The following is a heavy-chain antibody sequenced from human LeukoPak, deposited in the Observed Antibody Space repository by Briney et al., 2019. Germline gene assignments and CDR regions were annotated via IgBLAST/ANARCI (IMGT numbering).Heavy chain of an antibody. J-gene: IGHJ5*02. D-gene: IGHD1-7*01. CDR1: GYTFTSYG. Sequence: GASVKVSCKASGYTFTSYGISWVRQAPGQGLEWMGWISAYNGNTNYAQKLQGRVTMTTDTSTSTAYMELRSLRSDDTAVYYCAREYNWNYEGEWFDPWGQGTLVTVSS. V-gene: IGHV1-18*01. CDR3: AREYNWNYEGEWFDP. CDR2: ISAYNGNT.